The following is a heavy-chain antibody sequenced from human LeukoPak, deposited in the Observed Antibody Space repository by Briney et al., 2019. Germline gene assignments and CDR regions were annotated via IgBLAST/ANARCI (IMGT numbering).Heavy chain of an antibody. CDR1: GDSISSGNYY. CDR3: ARDSPTFDI. V-gene: IGHV4-61*02. Sequence: SQTLSLTCTVSGDSISSGNYYWTWIRQPAGKGLEWIGRIYTSGSTNYNPSLKSRVTISVDTSKNQFSLKLSSVTAADTAVYYCARDSPTFDIWGQGTMVTVSS. J-gene: IGHJ3*02. CDR2: IYTSGST.